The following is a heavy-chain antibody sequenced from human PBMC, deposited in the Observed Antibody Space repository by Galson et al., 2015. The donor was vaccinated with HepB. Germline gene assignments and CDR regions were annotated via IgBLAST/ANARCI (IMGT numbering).Heavy chain of an antibody. CDR2: LHNDGVTT. J-gene: IGHJ4*02. V-gene: IGHV3-23*05. Sequence: SLRLSCAASGFTFSTFAMGWVRQAQGKGLEWVSTLHNDGVTTHIADSVRGRFTISRDNSKNTLFLQMNSLGVEDTALYYCAKFRGMDIGEYHFDHWGQGTLVTVSS. CDR3: AKFRGMDIGEYHFDH. D-gene: IGHD2-2*03. CDR1: GFTFSTFA.